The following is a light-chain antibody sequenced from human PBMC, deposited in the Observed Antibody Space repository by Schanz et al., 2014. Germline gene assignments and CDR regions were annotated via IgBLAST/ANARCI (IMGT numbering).Light chain of an antibody. Sequence: EIVLTQSPGTLSLSPGERATLSCRASQSVSSSYLAWYQQKPGQAPRLLIYGASSRATGIPDRFSGSGSGTDFTLTSSRLEPEDFAVYYCQQYHNRYTFGQGTKVEIK. V-gene: IGKV3-20*01. CDR2: GAS. CDR3: QQYHNRYT. CDR1: QSVSSSY. J-gene: IGKJ2*01.